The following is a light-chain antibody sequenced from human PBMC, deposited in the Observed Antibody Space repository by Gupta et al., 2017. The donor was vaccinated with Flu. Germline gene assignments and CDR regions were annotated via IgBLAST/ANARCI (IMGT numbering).Light chain of an antibody. J-gene: IGLJ2*01. CDR2: VNN. CDR1: SSNIGNNY. Sequence: QSVLTPPPSVSAAPAHTVTISCSGSSSNIGNNYVSWYQQLPGTAPKLLIYVNNKRPSGIPDRFAGSKSGTSATLGITGLQTGDEDDYYCGTWDSSLSAGVFGGGTKLTVL. V-gene: IGLV1-51*02. CDR3: GTWDSSLSAGV.